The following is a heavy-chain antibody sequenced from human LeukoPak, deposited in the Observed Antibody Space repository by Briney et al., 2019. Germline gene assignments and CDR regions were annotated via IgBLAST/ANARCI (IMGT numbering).Heavy chain of an antibody. J-gene: IGHJ6*02. D-gene: IGHD3-22*01. CDR3: AREDYYDSSGYYNRLYYYYYGMDV. V-gene: IGHV3-11*01. Sequence: GGSLRLSCAASGFTFSDYYMSWLRQAPGKGLEWVSYISSSGSTIYYADSVKGRFTISRDNAKNSLYLQMNSLRAEDTAVYYCAREDYYDSSGYYNRLYYYYYGMDVWGQGTTVTVSS. CDR2: ISSSGSTI. CDR1: GFTFSDYY.